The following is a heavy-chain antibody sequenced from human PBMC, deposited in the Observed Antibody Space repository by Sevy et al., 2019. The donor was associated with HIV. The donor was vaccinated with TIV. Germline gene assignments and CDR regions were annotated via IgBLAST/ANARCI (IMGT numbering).Heavy chain of an antibody. Sequence: GGSLRLSCAASGFTFSSYAMHWVRQAPGKGLEWVAVISYDGSNKYYADSVKGRFTISRDNSKNTLYLQMNSLRAEDTAVYYCAGGYDSSGYYSYGYYYYGMDVWGPGTTVTVSS. CDR2: ISYDGSNK. V-gene: IGHV3-30-3*01. J-gene: IGHJ6*02. D-gene: IGHD3-22*01. CDR1: GFTFSSYA. CDR3: AGGYDSSGYYSYGYYYYGMDV.